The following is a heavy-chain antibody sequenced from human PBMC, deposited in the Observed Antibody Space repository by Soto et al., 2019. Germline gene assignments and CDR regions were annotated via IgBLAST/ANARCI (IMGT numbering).Heavy chain of an antibody. J-gene: IGHJ5*02. D-gene: IGHD4-4*01. CDR1: GGSISRSSYY. CDR2: IYYSGST. Sequence: SETLSLTCTVSGGSISRSSYYWGWILQPPGKGLEWIGSIYYSGSTYYNPSLKSRVTISVDTSKNQFSLKLSSVTAADTAVYYCARLFDYSNYQTGFDPWGQGTLVTVSS. V-gene: IGHV4-39*01. CDR3: ARLFDYSNYQTGFDP.